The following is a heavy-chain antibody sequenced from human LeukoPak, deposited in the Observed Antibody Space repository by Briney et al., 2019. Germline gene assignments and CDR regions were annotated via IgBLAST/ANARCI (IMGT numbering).Heavy chain of an antibody. CDR1: GYTFTGYY. V-gene: IGHV1-2*02. J-gene: IGHJ4*02. D-gene: IGHD3-10*01. CDR3: ARGEALLWFGESSTNDY. Sequence: ASVKVSCKASGYTFTGYYMHWVRQAPGQGLEWMGWINPNSGDTNYAQKFQGRVTMTRDTSISTAYMELSRLRSDDTAVYYCARGEALLWFGESSTNDYWGQGTLVTVSS. CDR2: INPNSGDT.